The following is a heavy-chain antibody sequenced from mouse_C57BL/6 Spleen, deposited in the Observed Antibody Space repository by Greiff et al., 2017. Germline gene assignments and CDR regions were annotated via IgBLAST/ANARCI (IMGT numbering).Heavy chain of an antibody. CDR2: INPSNGGT. Sequence: VQLQQPGTELVKPGASVKLSCKASGYTFTSYWMHWVKQRPGQGLEWIGNINPSNGGTNYNEKFKSKATLTVDKSSSTAYMQLSSLTSEDSAVYYCARTRYYGYDHLDYWGQGTTLTVSS. D-gene: IGHD2-2*01. V-gene: IGHV1-53*01. J-gene: IGHJ2*01. CDR1: GYTFTSYW. CDR3: ARTRYYGYDHLDY.